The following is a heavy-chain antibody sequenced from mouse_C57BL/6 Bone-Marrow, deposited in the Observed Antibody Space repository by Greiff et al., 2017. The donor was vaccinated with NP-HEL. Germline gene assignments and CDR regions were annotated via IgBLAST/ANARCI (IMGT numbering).Heavy chain of an antibody. Sequence: VQLQQSGPVLVKPGASVKMSCKASGYTFTDYYMNWVKQSHGKSLEWIGVINPYNGGTSYNQKFKGKATLTVDKSSSTAYMELNSLTSEDSAVYYCARRVYYGSSFYWYFDVWGTGTTVTVSS. D-gene: IGHD1-1*01. J-gene: IGHJ1*03. CDR2: INPYNGGT. CDR1: GYTFTDYY. V-gene: IGHV1-19*01. CDR3: ARRVYYGSSFYWYFDV.